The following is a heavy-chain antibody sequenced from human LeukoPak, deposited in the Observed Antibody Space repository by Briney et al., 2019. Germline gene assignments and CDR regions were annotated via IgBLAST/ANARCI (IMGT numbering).Heavy chain of an antibody. CDR1: GFTFSAYW. D-gene: IGHD3-3*01. Sequence: GGSLRLSCAASGFTFSAYWMHWVRQAPGKGLVWVSRINTDGSSPTYAASVKGRFTISRDNAKNSLYLQMNSLRAEDTAVYYCAREGSGFSYYDFWSGYYPFDYWGQGTLVTVSS. J-gene: IGHJ4*02. CDR3: AREGSGFSYYDFWSGYYPFDY. V-gene: IGHV3-74*01. CDR2: INTDGSSP.